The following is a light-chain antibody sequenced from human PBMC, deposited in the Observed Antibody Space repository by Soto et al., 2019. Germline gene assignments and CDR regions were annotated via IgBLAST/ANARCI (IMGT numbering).Light chain of an antibody. CDR1: QSISIN. CDR3: QQFRNWPWT. J-gene: IGKJ1*01. Sequence: SQSPATLSLYPGDRVTLSCRASQSISINLAWYQHKPGQAPRLLIHGASTRATGVPARISGSGSGTEFTLTISSLQSEDFAVYYCQQFRNWPWTFGQGTKVDVK. CDR2: GAS. V-gene: IGKV3D-15*01.